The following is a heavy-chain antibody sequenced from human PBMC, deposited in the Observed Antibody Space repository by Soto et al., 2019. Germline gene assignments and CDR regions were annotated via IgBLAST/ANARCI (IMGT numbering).Heavy chain of an antibody. Sequence: QVQLVESGGGVVQPGRSLRLSCAASGFTFSTYGIHWDRQAPGKGLEWVAAIFYDGSRKFYTDSVKGRFTISRDNSKNTVYLQMNGLRAEDTAVYYCARDQAEIVAAPIDGNALSNWFDPWGQGTLVTVSS. J-gene: IGHJ5*02. CDR3: ARDQAEIVAAPIDGNALSNWFDP. CDR1: GFTFSTYG. CDR2: IFYDGSRK. D-gene: IGHD5-12*01. V-gene: IGHV3-33*01.